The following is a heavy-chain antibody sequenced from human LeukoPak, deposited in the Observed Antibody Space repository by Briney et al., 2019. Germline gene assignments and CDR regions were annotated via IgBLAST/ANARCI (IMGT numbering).Heavy chain of an antibody. CDR1: GDSISSYY. Sequence: PSETLSLTCTVSGDSISSYYWSWIRQPPGKGLEWIGYIYTSGGTNYIPSLKGRVTISIDTSKNQFSLKLSSVTAADSAVYYCAKLSPLYTSPDPYYLDYWGQGTLVTVSS. CDR2: IYTSGGT. V-gene: IGHV4-4*09. J-gene: IGHJ4*02. CDR3: AKLSPLYTSPDPYYLDY. D-gene: IGHD2/OR15-2a*01.